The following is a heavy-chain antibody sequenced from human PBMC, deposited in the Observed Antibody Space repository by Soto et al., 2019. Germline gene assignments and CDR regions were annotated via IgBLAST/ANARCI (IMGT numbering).Heavy chain of an antibody. CDR1: GFTFNSYG. J-gene: IGHJ4*02. V-gene: IGHV3-30*18. Sequence: QVQLVESGGGVVQPGRSLRLSCAASGFTFNSYGMHWVRQAPGKGLEWVAVISYDGSDKYYADSVKGRVPISRDNSKNTLYLQMNSLRAEDTAVYYCSNDLDGLQVLVDSSFCFDYWGQGTLVTVSS. D-gene: IGHD3-16*01. CDR3: SNDLDGLQVLVDSSFCFDY. CDR2: ISYDGSDK.